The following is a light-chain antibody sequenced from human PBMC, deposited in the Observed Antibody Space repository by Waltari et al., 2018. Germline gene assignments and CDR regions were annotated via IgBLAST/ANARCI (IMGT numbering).Light chain of an antibody. Sequence: QSALTQPASVSGFPGQSITISSTGSSRVFGYYNYVSWYQLHPGRAPRLMAYDVNKRPSGVSNRFSASKSGNTASLTISGLQAEDEAHYYCNSYTGGISWVFGTGTKVTVL. CDR3: NSYTGGISWV. J-gene: IGLJ1*01. V-gene: IGLV2-14*03. CDR2: DVN. CDR1: SRVFGYYNY.